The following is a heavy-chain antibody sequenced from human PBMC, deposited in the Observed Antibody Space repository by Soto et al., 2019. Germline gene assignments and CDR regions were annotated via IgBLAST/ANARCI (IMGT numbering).Heavy chain of an antibody. CDR1: GFTFSSYA. Sequence: GGSLRLSCAASGFTFSSYAMSWVRQAPGKGLEWVSAISGSGGSTYYADSVKGRLTISRDNSKNTLYLQMNSLRAEDTAVYYCAKVQYYDILTGYDAFDIWGQGTMVTVSS. D-gene: IGHD3-9*01. J-gene: IGHJ3*02. V-gene: IGHV3-23*01. CDR3: AKVQYYDILTGYDAFDI. CDR2: ISGSGGST.